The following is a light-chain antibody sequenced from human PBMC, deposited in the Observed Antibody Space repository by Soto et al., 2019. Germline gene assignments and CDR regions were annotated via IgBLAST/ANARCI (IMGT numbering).Light chain of an antibody. V-gene: IGKV3-15*01. CDR2: GAS. CDR3: QQYYNWPPKYT. CDR1: QSVSSN. Sequence: EIVMTQSPATLSVSPGERATLSCRASQSVSSNLAWYQQIPGQAPRLLIFGASTRATGVPARFSGSGSGTEFTLTISSLQYEDFAVYYCQQYYNWPPKYTFGQGTKLEIK. J-gene: IGKJ2*01.